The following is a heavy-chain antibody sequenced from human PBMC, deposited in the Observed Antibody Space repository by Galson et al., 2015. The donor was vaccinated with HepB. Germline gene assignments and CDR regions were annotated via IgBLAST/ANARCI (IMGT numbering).Heavy chain of an antibody. J-gene: IGHJ6*02. V-gene: IGHV1-69*02. CDR2: IIPILGIG. CDR1: GGTFSSDT. D-gene: IGHD6-6*01. Sequence: SVKVSCKASGGTFSSDTINWVRQAPGQGLEWMGKIIPILGIGNYAQKFQGRVTITADKSTNTAYMELSSLRSEDTAVYYCAIVDYSSSYYYYYGMDVWGQGTTVTVSS. CDR3: AIVDYSSSYYYYYGMDV.